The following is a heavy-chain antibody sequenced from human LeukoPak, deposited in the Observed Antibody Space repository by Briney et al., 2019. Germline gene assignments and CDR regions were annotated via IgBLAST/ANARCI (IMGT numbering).Heavy chain of an antibody. CDR3: ARDLIWFGESNVDY. V-gene: IGHV1-2*02. D-gene: IGHD3-10*01. CDR1: GYTFTGYY. CDR2: INPNSGGT. J-gene: IGHJ4*02. Sequence: ASVKVSCKASGYTFTGYYMHWVRQAPGQGLEWMGWINPNSGGTNYAQKFQGRVTMSRDTSFSTAYMELSRLRSDDTAVYYCARDLIWFGESNVDYWGQGTLVTVSS.